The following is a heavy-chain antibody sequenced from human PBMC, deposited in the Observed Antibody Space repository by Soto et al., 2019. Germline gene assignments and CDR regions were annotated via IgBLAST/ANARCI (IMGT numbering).Heavy chain of an antibody. J-gene: IGHJ1*01. Sequence: QVQLQQWGAGLLKPSETLSLTFAVSSGSFSGFYWTWIRQPHGKGLEWIGEVIRTGGANYNPSLKSRVTIPLDATKTQVSRPLNSVTAADTAVYYFARGNSGWYFQHWGRGSLVTVSS. V-gene: IGHV4-34*01. CDR2: VIRTGGA. CDR3: ARGNSGWYFQH. D-gene: IGHD5-12*01. CDR1: SGSFSGFY.